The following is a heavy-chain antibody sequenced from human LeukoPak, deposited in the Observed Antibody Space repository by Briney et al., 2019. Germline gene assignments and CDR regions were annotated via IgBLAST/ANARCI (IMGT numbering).Heavy chain of an antibody. J-gene: IGHJ4*02. V-gene: IGHV3-30-3*01. CDR1: GFTFNDYA. CDR2: ISYDGSNK. D-gene: IGHD6-6*01. Sequence: GGSLRLSCAPSGFTFNDYAMHWVRQAPGKGPEWVAVISYDGSNKYYADSVKGRFTISRDNSKNTLYLQMNSLRAEDTAVYYCAKDLRRRGFGYWGQGTLVTVSS. CDR3: AKDLRRRGFGY.